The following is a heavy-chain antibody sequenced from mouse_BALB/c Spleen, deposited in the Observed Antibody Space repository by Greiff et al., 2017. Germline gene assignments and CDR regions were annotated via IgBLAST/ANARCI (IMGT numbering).Heavy chain of an antibody. J-gene: IGHJ2*01. V-gene: IGHV1-9*01. CDR2: ILPGSGST. D-gene: IGHD1-2*01. Sequence: QVQLQQSGAELMKPGASVKISCKATGYTFSSYWIEWVKQRPGHGLEWIGEILPGSGSTNYNEKFKGKATFTADTSSNTAYMQLSSLTSEDSAVYYCARSPSLLRLRYLDYWGQGTTLTVSS. CDR3: ARSPSLLRLRYLDY. CDR1: GYTFSSYW.